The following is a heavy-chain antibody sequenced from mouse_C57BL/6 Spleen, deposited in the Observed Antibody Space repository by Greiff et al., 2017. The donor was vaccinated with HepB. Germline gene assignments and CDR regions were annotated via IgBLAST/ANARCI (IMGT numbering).Heavy chain of an antibody. CDR1: GYTFTSYW. Sequence: QVQLQQPGAELVRPGSSVKLSCKASGYTFTSYWMDWVKQRPGQGLEWIGNIYPSDSETHYNQKFKDKATLTVDKSSSTAYMQLSSLTSEDSAVYYCARYGSSYDSYFDVWGTGTTVTVSS. CDR3: ARYGSSYDSYFDV. D-gene: IGHD1-1*01. V-gene: IGHV1-61*01. CDR2: IYPSDSET. J-gene: IGHJ1*03.